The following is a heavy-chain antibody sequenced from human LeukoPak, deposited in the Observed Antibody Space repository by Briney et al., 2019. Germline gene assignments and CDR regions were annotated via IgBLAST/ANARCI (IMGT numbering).Heavy chain of an antibody. Sequence: PSQTLSLTCAVSGGASSSGGYSWSWIRQPLGKGLEWIGYIYHSGSTYYNPSLKSRVTISVDRSKNQFSLKLSSVTAADTAVYYCAIGVGATSPFDYWGQGTLVTVSS. V-gene: IGHV4-30-2*01. CDR2: IYHSGST. D-gene: IGHD1-26*01. CDR3: AIGVGATSPFDY. CDR1: GGASSSGGYS. J-gene: IGHJ4*02.